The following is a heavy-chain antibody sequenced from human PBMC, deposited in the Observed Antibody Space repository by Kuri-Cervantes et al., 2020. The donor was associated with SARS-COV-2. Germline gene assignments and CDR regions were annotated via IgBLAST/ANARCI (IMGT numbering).Heavy chain of an antibody. J-gene: IGHJ6*02. CDR1: GFTVSSNY. CDR2: ISSSSSYI. D-gene: IGHD6-13*01. V-gene: IGHV3-21*01. CDR3: ARDRVAAAGARDYYYYYGMDV. Sequence: GGSLRLSCAASGFTVSSNYMSWVRQAPGKGLEWVSSISSSSSYIYYADTVKGRFTISRDNAKNSLYLQMNSLRAEDTAVYYCARDRVAAAGARDYYYYYGMDVWGQGTTVTVSS.